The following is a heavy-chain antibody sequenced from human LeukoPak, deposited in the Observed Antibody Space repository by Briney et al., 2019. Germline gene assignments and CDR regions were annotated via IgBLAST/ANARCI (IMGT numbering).Heavy chain of an antibody. J-gene: IGHJ5*02. CDR1: GFTFSNAW. CDR2: IKSRTDGGTT. CDR3: TTDTYYYGSGIP. Sequence: GGSLRLSCAASGFTFSNAWMNWVRQAPGKGLEWVGRIKSRTDGGTTDYAAPVKGRFTISRDDSKNTLYLLMNSLKTEDTAVYYCTTDTYYYGSGIPWGQGTLVTVSS. D-gene: IGHD3-10*01. V-gene: IGHV3-15*07.